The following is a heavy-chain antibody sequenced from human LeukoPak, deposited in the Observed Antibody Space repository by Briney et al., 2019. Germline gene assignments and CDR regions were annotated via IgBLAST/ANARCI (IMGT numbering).Heavy chain of an antibody. CDR3: ARGGYSGSYPAWFDP. V-gene: IGHV7-4-1*02. CDR1: GYTFTSYA. D-gene: IGHD1-26*01. CDR2: INTNTGNP. J-gene: IGHJ5*02. Sequence: GASVKVSCKASGYTFTSYAMNWVRQAPGQGLEWMGWINTNTGNPTYAQGFTGRFVFSLDTSVTTAYLQISSLKAEDTAVYYCARGGYSGSYPAWFDPWGQGTLVTVSS.